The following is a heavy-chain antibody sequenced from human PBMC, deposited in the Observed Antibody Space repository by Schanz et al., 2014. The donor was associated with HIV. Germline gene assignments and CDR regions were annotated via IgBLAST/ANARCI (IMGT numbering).Heavy chain of an antibody. D-gene: IGHD4-17*01. CDR1: GFSFNDFA. V-gene: IGHV3-9*01. J-gene: IGHJ4*02. CDR2: INWNNKVM. Sequence: EVQIVESGGGVVQPGRSLRLSCAASGFSFNDFAVHWVRQTPGKGLEWVSGINWNNKVMGYVDSVKGRFSISRDNAKNSLYLQMNSLRAEDTALYYCACECDYGGNSCFDYWGQGTLVTVSS. CDR3: ACECDYGGNSCFDY.